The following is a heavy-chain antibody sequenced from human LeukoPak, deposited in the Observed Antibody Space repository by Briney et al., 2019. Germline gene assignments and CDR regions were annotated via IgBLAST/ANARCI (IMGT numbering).Heavy chain of an antibody. CDR1: GFTFSSYS. Sequence: GGSLRLSCAASGFTFSSYSMNWVRQAPGKGLEWVSYISSSSSTIYYADSVKGRFTISRDNAKNSLYLQMNSLRAEDTAVYYCAKDYCSSTSCYVAGITVAGSIDYWGQGTLVTVS. V-gene: IGHV3-48*01. J-gene: IGHJ4*02. D-gene: IGHD2-2*01. CDR2: ISSSSSTI. CDR3: AKDYCSSTSCYVAGITVAGSIDY.